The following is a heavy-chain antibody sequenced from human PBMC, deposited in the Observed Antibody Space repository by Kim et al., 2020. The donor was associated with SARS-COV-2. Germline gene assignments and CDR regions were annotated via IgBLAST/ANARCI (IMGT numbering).Heavy chain of an antibody. V-gene: IGHV4-31*02. D-gene: IGHD6-19*01. CDR3: ARLSSSGWYGGDFDY. J-gene: IGHJ4*02. Sequence: PSLKSRVTISVDTSKNRFSLKLSSVSAADTAVYCCARLSSSGWYGGDFDYWGQGTLVTVSS.